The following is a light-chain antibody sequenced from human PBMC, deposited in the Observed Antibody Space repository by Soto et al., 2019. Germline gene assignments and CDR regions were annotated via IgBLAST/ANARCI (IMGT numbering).Light chain of an antibody. V-gene: IGKV3D-15*01. J-gene: IGKJ1*01. CDR3: QQYGSLSWT. CDR1: QSVSNN. CDR2: LAS. Sequence: ILMPPSPATLSVSPGERATLSCMASQSVSNNLAWYQQKPGQAPRLLIYLASTRATGIPARFSGSGSGTEFTLTISSLQSEDFAVYHCQQYGSLSWTFGQGTKVDIK.